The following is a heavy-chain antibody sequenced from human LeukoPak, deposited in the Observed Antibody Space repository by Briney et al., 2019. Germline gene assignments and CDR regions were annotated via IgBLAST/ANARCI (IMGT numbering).Heavy chain of an antibody. CDR1: GYTFTGYY. D-gene: IGHD2-2*01. V-gene: IGHV1-2*06. CDR3: ARFTYCSSTSCYPFEY. J-gene: IGHJ4*02. Sequence: ASVKVSCKASGYTFTGYYMHWVRQAPGQGLEWMGRINPNSGGTNYAQKFQGRVTMTRDTSISTAYMELSRLRSDDTAVYYCARFTYCSSTSCYPFEYWGQGTLVTVSS. CDR2: INPNSGGT.